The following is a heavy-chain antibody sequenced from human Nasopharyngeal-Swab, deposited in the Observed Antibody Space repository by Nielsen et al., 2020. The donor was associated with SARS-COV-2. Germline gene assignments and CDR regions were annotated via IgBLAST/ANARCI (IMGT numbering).Heavy chain of an antibody. D-gene: IGHD3-22*01. CDR2: ISSSSSTI. J-gene: IGHJ3*02. Sequence: WIRQPPGKGLEGVSYISSSSSTIYYADSVKGRFTISRDNAKNSLYLQMNSLRAEDTAVYYCARALHIYYYDSSGYFGDALDIWGQGTMVT. CDR3: ARALHIYYYDSSGYFGDALDI. V-gene: IGHV3-48*01.